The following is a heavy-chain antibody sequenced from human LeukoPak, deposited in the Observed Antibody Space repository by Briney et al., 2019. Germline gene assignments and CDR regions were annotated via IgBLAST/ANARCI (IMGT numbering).Heavy chain of an antibody. CDR3: ARAQGIAAAGTNWFDP. J-gene: IGHJ5*02. V-gene: IGHV1-8*01. CDR2: MNPNSGNT. Sequence: ASVKVSCKASGYTFTSYDINWVRQATGQGLEWMGWMNPNSGNTGCAQKFQGRVTMTRNTSISTAYMELSSLRYEDTAVYSCARAQGIAAAGTNWFDPWGQGTLVTVSS. CDR1: GYTFTSYD. D-gene: IGHD6-13*01.